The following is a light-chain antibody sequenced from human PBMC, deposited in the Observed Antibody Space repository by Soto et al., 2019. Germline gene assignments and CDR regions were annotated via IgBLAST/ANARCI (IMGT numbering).Light chain of an antibody. CDR1: QSVSWW. CDR2: DAS. Sequence: DTQMTQSPSTLSASVGDRVTITCRASQSVSWWLAWYQQKPGEAPKLLIYDASTLESGVPSRFSGSGSGTEFTLTITGLQPDDFATYYCQQYNTYPLTFGGGTKVEIK. CDR3: QQYNTYPLT. J-gene: IGKJ4*01. V-gene: IGKV1-5*01.